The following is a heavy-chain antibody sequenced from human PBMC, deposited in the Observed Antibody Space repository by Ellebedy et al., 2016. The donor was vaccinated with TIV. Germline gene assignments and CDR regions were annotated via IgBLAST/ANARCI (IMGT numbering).Heavy chain of an antibody. V-gene: IGHV3-23*01. D-gene: IGHD2-8*02. Sequence: PGGSLRLSCAASGFNFGGHAMKWVRQAPGKGLEWVSSIGSSAYSTHYADSVKGRFTISRDNSRNTLYLQMNSVRGEDTAVYFCAKYLRYSAGWGGALDIWGHGAMVTVSS. J-gene: IGHJ3*02. CDR1: GFNFGGHA. CDR3: AKYLRYSAGWGGALDI. CDR2: IGSSAYST.